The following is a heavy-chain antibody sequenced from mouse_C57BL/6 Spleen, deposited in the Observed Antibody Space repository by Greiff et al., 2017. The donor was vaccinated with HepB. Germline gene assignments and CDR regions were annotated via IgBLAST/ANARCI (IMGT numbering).Heavy chain of an antibody. CDR1: GYTFTDYY. J-gene: IGHJ4*01. D-gene: IGHD1-1*01. Sequence: VQLQQSGPELVKPGASVKISCKASGYTFTDYYMNWVKQSHGKSLEWIGDINPNNGGTSYNQKFKGKATLTVDKSSSTAYMELRSLTSEDSAVYYCARRGLYYYGSSLYYAMDYWGQGTSVTVSS. V-gene: IGHV1-26*01. CDR2: INPNNGGT. CDR3: ARRGLYYYGSSLYYAMDY.